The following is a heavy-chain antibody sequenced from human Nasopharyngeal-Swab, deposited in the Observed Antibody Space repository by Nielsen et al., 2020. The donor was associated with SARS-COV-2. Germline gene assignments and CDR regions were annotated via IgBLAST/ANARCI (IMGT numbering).Heavy chain of an antibody. CDR2: ISSDSST. D-gene: IGHD2-15*01. J-gene: IGHJ2*01. Sequence: GGSLRLSCAASGFTFSSYSMNWVRQAPGKGLKWVSLISSDSSTYYADSVKGRFTISRDNSKNTLFLQMNSLRAEDTAIYYCAREFCSGGTCYGYFDLWGRGTLVTVSS. V-gene: IGHV3-53*01. CDR3: AREFCSGGTCYGYFDL. CDR1: GFTFSSYS.